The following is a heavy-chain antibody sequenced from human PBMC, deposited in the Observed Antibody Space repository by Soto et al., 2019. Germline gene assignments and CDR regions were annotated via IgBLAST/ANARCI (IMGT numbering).Heavy chain of an antibody. CDR2: ISHLEST. J-gene: IGHJ4*02. D-gene: IGHD5-12*01. V-gene: IGHV4-30-2*06. CDR1: GASISYVGFS. CDR3: ARGGGYDSFDY. Sequence: SETLSPTCTVSGASISYVGFSWSWILQSPGKGLEWIGYISHLESTYFHPSFKSRLTMSIDRTRNQFSLKLSSVTAADMAVYYCARGGGYDSFDYWGQGVLVTVSS.